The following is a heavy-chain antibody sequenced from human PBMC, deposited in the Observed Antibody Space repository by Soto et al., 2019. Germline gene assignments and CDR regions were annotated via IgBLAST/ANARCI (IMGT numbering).Heavy chain of an antibody. CDR3: AKGSTTKRVQYYMDV. CDR1: GFTFTSYA. Sequence: GGSLRLSCAASGFTFTSYALHWVRQAPGKGLEWVAVVSFDGRNKYYADSVKGRFTISRDNSKNTVFLQLTSLRTEDTAVYYCAKGSTTKRVQYYMDVWGKGTTVTVSS. V-gene: IGHV3-30*04. CDR2: VSFDGRNK. J-gene: IGHJ6*03. D-gene: IGHD1-1*01.